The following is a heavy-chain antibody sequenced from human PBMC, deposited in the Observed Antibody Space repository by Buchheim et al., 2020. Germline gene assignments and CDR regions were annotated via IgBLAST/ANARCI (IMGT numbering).Heavy chain of an antibody. J-gene: IGHJ4*02. CDR3: ARRALSSGRIKGPFDY. D-gene: IGHD1-26*01. CDR1: GGSISSSSYY. CDR2: IYYSGST. V-gene: IGHV4-39*01. Sequence: QLQLQESGPGLVKPSETLSLTCTVSGGSISSSSYYWGWIRQPPGKGLEWIGSIYYSGSTYYNPSLKSRVTISVDTSNNQFSLKLSSVTAADTAVYYCARRALSSGRIKGPFDYWGQGTL.